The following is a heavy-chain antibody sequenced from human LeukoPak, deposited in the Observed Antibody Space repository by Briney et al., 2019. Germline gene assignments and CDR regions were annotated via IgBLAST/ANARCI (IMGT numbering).Heavy chain of an antibody. V-gene: IGHV3-30*02. CDR2: ARHDGIDK. Sequence: QPGGSLRLSCVTSGFIFSSHGMHWVRQAPGKGLGCVASARHDGIDKYYPESVKGRFTISKDNTKNTLFLYMNSLRPEDTAVYYCVRWSGTYPLYYLDYWGQGTPVTVSS. CDR3: VRWSGTYPLYYLDY. J-gene: IGHJ4*02. CDR1: GFIFSSHG. D-gene: IGHD1-26*01.